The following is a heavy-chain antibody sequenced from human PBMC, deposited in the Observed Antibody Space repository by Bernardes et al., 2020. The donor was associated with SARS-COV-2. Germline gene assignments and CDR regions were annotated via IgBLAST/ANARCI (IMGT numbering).Heavy chain of an antibody. CDR1: GFIVNSNY. D-gene: IGHD6-13*01. V-gene: IGHV3-66*01. J-gene: IGHJ4*02. CDR3: ARDYPDPAD. Sequence: GSLRLSCAASGFIVNSNYMSWVRQAPGKGLEWVSVIYSSGNTYYADSVKGRFTISRDNSKNTLYLQMNSLRAEDTAVYYCARDYPDPADWGQGTLVTVSS. CDR2: IYSSGNT.